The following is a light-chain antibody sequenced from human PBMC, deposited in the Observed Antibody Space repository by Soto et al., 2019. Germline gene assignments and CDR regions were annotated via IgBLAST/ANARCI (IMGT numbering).Light chain of an antibody. J-gene: IGLJ1*01. CDR1: SSDVGGYES. V-gene: IGLV2-11*01. CDR3: CSYVGSYSDV. CDR2: DVS. Sequence: QSALTQPRSVSGSPGQSVTVSCIATSSDVGGYESVSWYQQYPGKAPKLMIYDVSERHSGVPNRFSGSKSGSTASLTISGLQAEDEADYYCCSYVGSYSDVFGTGTKVTV.